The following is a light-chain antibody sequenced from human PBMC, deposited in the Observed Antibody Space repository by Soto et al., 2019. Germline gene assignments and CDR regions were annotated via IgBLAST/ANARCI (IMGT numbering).Light chain of an antibody. Sequence: DMGMSHPPSSVSAAVGERVTMACRASQSISSYLNWYQQKPGKAPKLLIYAASSLQSGVPSRFSGSGSGTDFTLTISSLQPEDFATYYCQQSYSTPLTFGGGTKVDIK. J-gene: IGKJ4*01. CDR2: AAS. CDR3: QQSYSTPLT. CDR1: QSISSY. V-gene: IGKV1-39*01.